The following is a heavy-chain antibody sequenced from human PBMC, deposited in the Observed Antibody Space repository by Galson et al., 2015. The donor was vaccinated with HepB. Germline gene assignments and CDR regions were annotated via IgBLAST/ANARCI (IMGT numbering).Heavy chain of an antibody. Sequence: SLRLSCAASGFTFSNYGMHWVRQAPGKGLEWVAVIWYDGSNKYYADSVKDRFTISRDNSKNTLYLQMNSLRAEDTAVYYCARGDSSWFLIDYWGQGTLLTVSS. D-gene: IGHD6-13*01. CDR1: GFTFSNYG. J-gene: IGHJ4*02. V-gene: IGHV3-33*01. CDR2: IWYDGSNK. CDR3: ARGDSSWFLIDY.